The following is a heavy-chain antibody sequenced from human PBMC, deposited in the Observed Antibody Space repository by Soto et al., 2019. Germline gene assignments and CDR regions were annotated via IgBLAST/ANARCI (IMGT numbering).Heavy chain of an antibody. D-gene: IGHD1-1*01. V-gene: IGHV1-18*01. CDR1: GYGFTTYG. Sequence: QVHLVQSGAEVKKPGASVKVSCKGSGYGFTTYGITWVRQAPGQGLEWMAWISAHNGNTNYAQKLQGRVTVTRDTSTRAAYMELRSLLADDTGVYYSARGRYGDSWGQGALVTVSS. J-gene: IGHJ4*02. CDR2: ISAHNGNT. CDR3: ARGRYGDS.